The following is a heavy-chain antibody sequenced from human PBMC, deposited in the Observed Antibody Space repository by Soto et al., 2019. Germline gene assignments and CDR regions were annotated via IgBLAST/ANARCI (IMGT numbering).Heavy chain of an antibody. Sequence: SETLSLTCAVSGGSISSGGYSWSWIRQPPGKGLEWIGEINHSGSTNYNPSLKSRVTISVDTSKNQFSLKLSSVTAADTAVYYCARVPSTVVTRMYGMDVWGQGTTVTVSS. CDR2: INHSGST. V-gene: IGHV4-30-2*01. D-gene: IGHD4-17*01. CDR1: GGSISSGGYS. J-gene: IGHJ6*02. CDR3: ARVPSTVVTRMYGMDV.